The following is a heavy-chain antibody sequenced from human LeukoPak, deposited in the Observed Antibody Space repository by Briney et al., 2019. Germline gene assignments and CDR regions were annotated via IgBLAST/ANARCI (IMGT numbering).Heavy chain of an antibody. J-gene: IGHJ4*02. CDR3: ARDGPYDILTGYYDY. V-gene: IGHV3-30*04. D-gene: IGHD3-9*01. CDR1: GFTFSSYA. Sequence: GGSLRLSCAASGFTFSSYAMHWVRQAPGKGLEWVAVISYDGSNEYYADSVKGRFTISRDNSKNTLYLQMNSLRAEDTAVYYCARDGPYDILTGYYDYWGQGTLVTVSS. CDR2: ISYDGSNE.